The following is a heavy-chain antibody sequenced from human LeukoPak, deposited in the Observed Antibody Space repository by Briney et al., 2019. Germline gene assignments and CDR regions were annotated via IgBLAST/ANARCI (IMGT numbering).Heavy chain of an antibody. D-gene: IGHD3-16*01. V-gene: IGHV4-39*07. CDR2: IYYSGSS. CDR3: ARDSGGYNWFDP. CDR1: GGSISSSSSY. J-gene: IGHJ5*02. Sequence: PSETLSLTCSVSGGSISSSSSYWGWIRQPPGKGLEWIGSIYYSGSSFDNPALKSRVTISVDTSKNQFSLKLSSVTAADTAVYYCARDSGGYNWFDPWGQGTLVTVSS.